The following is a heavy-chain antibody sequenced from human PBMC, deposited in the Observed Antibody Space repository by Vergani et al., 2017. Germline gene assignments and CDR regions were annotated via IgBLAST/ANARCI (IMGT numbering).Heavy chain of an antibody. D-gene: IGHD3-16*01. CDR3: VKDNDYYADGPLDL. CDR1: GFTFQAFA. Sequence: VEAGGGLVQPGGSLRLSCTASGFTFQAFAFNWVRHVSGRGLEWVSGIVRNYGVKNGNSFEGRFSIFRDKAKTAVFLQMNNLRHEDTALYFCVKDNDYYADGPLDLGGSGTLVTVS. V-gene: IGHV3-9*01. CDR2: IVRNYGVK. J-gene: IGHJ2*01.